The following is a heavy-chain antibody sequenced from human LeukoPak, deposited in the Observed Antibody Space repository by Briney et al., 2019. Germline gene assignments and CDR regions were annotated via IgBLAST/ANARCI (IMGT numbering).Heavy chain of an antibody. CDR2: ISYDGSNK. V-gene: IGHV3-30*03. D-gene: IGHD6-13*01. J-gene: IGHJ4*02. Sequence: PGRSLRLSCAASGFTFSSYGMHWVRQAPGKGLEWVAVISYDGSNKYYADSVKGRFTISRDNSKNTLYLQMNSLRAEDTAVYYCASSGFIAAAGTPDYWGQGTLVTVSS. CDR3: ASSGFIAAAGTPDY. CDR1: GFTFSSYG.